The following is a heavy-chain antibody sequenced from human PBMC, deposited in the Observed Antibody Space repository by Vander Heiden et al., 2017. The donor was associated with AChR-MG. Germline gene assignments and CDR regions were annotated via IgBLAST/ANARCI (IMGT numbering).Heavy chain of an antibody. CDR3: ARAPGDYDRWFDP. V-gene: IGHV3-53*02. Sequence: EVQLVETGGGLIQPGGSLRPSCAASGFTVSSNYMSWVRQAPGKGLEWVSVIYSGGSTYYADSVKGRFTISRDNSKNTLYLQMNSLRAEDTAVYYCARAPGDYDRWFDPWGQGTLVTVSS. CDR2: IYSGGST. D-gene: IGHD4-17*01. CDR1: GFTVSSNY. J-gene: IGHJ5*02.